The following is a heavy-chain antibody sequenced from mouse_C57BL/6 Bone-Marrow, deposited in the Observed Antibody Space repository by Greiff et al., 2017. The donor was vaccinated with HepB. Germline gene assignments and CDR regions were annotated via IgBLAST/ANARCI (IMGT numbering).Heavy chain of an antibody. J-gene: IGHJ2*01. Sequence: QVQLQQPGAELVKPGASVTLSCKASGYTFTDYEMHWVKQTPVHGLEWIGAIDPETGGTAYNQKFKGKAILTADKSSSTAYMELRSLTSEDSAVYYCTRGGLTTAVAPFYWGQGTTLTVSS. D-gene: IGHD1-1*01. V-gene: IGHV1-15*01. CDR2: IDPETGGT. CDR1: GYTFTDYE. CDR3: TRGGLTTAVAPFY.